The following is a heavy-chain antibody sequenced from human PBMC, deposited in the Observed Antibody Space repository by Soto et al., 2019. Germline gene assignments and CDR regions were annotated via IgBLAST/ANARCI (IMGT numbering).Heavy chain of an antibody. CDR3: ASGLLLDYYDSSGYSDAFDI. J-gene: IGHJ3*02. D-gene: IGHD3-22*01. Sequence: GASVKVSCKASGGTFSSYAISWVRQAPGQGLEWMGGIIPIFGTANYAQKFQGRVTITADKSTSTAYMELSSLRSEDTAVYYCASGLLLDYYDSSGYSDAFDIWGQGTVVTVSS. CDR1: GGTFSSYA. V-gene: IGHV1-69*06. CDR2: IIPIFGTA.